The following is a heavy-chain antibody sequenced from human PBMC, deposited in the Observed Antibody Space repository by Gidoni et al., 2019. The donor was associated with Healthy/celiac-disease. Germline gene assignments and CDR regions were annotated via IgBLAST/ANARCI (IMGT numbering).Heavy chain of an antibody. CDR1: GFTFSSYA. CDR2: ISGSGGST. J-gene: IGHJ4*02. Sequence: EVQLLESGGGLVQPGGSLRLSCAASGFTFSSYAMSWVRQAPGKGLEWVSAISGSGGSTYYADSVKGRFTISGENPRTTWILKWNTREAGKTAVFYWAKFSSSLLDFWGQGTRFTVS. CDR3: AKFSSSLLDF. V-gene: IGHV3-23*01. D-gene: IGHD2-15*01.